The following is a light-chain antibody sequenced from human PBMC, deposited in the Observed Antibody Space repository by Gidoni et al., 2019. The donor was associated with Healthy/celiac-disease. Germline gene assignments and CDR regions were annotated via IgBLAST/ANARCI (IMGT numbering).Light chain of an antibody. CDR2: DAT. CDR3: QQYDNPFT. V-gene: IGKV1-33*01. Sequence: DIHMTQSPSSLSASVGDRVTITCQSSQDMSNYLNWYQQKPGKAPKLLIYDATNLETGVPSRFSGSGSGTDFTFTISSLQPEDIATYYCQQYDNPFTFGPGTKVDIK. J-gene: IGKJ3*01. CDR1: QDMSNY.